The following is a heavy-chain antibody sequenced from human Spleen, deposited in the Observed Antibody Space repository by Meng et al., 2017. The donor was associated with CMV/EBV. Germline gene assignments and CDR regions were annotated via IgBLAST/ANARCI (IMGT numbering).Heavy chain of an antibody. CDR3: TTIYRDY. J-gene: IGHJ4*02. Sequence: GESLKISCAASGFTLNNAWMSWVRQAPGKGLEWVGRIRSESDGGTTDYAAPVKGRFSISRDNSKKTLYLQMNSLKTEDTAVYYCTTIYRDYWGQGTTVTVSS. CDR1: GFTLNNAW. V-gene: IGHV3-15*01. D-gene: IGHD3-16*02. CDR2: IRSESDGGTT.